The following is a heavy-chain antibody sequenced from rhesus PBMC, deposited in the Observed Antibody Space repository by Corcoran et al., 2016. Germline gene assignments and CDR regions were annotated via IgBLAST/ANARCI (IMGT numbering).Heavy chain of an antibody. CDR2: IYWNDSK. V-gene: IGHV2-95*01. Sequence: QVPLKESGPALVKPTQTLTLTCTFSGFSLSTTGTGVGWIRQPPGKALEWLASIYWNDSKYYSTSLKSRLTISKDTSKNQVVLTMTNMDPVDTATYYCARVRGGSSSYFPWGQGVLVTVSS. J-gene: IGHJ4*01. D-gene: IGHD6-43*01. CDR3: ARVRGGSSSYFP. CDR1: GFSLSTTGTG.